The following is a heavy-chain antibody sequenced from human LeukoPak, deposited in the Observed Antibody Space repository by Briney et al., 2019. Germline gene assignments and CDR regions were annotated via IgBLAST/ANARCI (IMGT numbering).Heavy chain of an antibody. CDR2: IRYDGSNK. CDR3: ARAGYSSSWHTTDWICDY. Sequence: PGGSLRLSCAASGFTFSSYGMHWVRQAPGKGLEWVAFIRYDGSNKYYADSVKGRFTISRDNSKNTLYLQMNSLRAEDTAVYYCARAGYSSSWHTTDWICDYWGQGTLVTVSS. J-gene: IGHJ4*02. CDR1: GFTFSSYG. V-gene: IGHV3-30*02. D-gene: IGHD6-13*01.